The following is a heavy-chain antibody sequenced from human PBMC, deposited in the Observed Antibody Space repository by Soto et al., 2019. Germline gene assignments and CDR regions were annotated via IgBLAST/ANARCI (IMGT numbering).Heavy chain of an antibody. CDR1: GGSISSGGYS. J-gene: IGHJ3*02. CDR2: IYDSGST. V-gene: IGHV4-31*03. Sequence: QVQLQESGPGLVKPSQTLSLTCTVSGGSISSGGYSWTWIRQHPGKGLEWIGYIYDSGSTYYKPSVKSRITISVDTSKHQLSLELSSVTAADTAVYYGAGASMWHPGAFDIGGQGTTVTVSS. D-gene: IGHD2-21*01. CDR3: AGASMWHPGAFDI.